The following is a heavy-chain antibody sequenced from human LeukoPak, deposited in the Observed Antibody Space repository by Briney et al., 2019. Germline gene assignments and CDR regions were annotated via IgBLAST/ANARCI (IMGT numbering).Heavy chain of an antibody. V-gene: IGHV4-59*01. Sequence: LETLSLTCTVSGGSISSYYWSWIRQPPGKGLEWIGYIYYSGSTVYNPSLKSRVTISVDTSKNQFSLKLSSVTAADTAVYYCARVAGGADYGDYYFDYWGQGTLVTVSS. J-gene: IGHJ4*02. CDR3: ARVAGGADYGDYYFDY. D-gene: IGHD4-17*01. CDR2: IYYSGST. CDR1: GGSISSYY.